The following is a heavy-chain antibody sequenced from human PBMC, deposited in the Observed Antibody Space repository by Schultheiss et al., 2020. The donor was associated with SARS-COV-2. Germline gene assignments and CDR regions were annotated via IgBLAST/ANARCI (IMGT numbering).Heavy chain of an antibody. J-gene: IGHJ4*02. V-gene: IGHV4-59*01. D-gene: IGHD1-26*01. Sequence: SETLSLTCTVSGGSISSYYWSWIRQPPGKGLEWIGYIYYSGSTNYNPSLKSRVTISVDTSKNQFSLKLSSVTAADTAVYYCASLSIVGADFGYWGQGTLVTVSS. CDR1: GGSISSYY. CDR3: ASLSIVGADFGY. CDR2: IYYSGST.